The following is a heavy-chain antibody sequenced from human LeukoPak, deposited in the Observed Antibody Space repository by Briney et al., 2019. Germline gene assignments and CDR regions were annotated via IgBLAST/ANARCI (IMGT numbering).Heavy chain of an antibody. CDR1: GGSISSGGYY. J-gene: IGHJ6*03. CDR2: TYTSGYT. V-gene: IGHV4-61*02. D-gene: IGHD6-13*01. CDR3: ARFSSSHYYYYYMDV. Sequence: SETLSLTCTVSGGSISSGGYYWTWVRQPAGKGLEWIGRTYTSGYTNYNPSLKSRVTISVDTSKNQFSLKLSSVTAADTAVYYCARFSSSHYYYYYMDVWGKGTTVTVSS.